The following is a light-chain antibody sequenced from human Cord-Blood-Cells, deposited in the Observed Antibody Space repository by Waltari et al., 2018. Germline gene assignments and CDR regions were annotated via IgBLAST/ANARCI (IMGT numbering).Light chain of an antibody. V-gene: IGKV1-39*01. CDR2: AAS. CDR3: QQSYSTPYT. CDR1: QSISSY. J-gene: IGKJ2*01. Sequence: DIQMTQSPSYLSASVGDRVHITCRASQSISSYLNWDQQKPGKAPKLLIYAASSLQSGVPSRFSGSGSGTDFTLTISSLQPEDFATYYCQQSYSTPYTFGQGTKLEIK.